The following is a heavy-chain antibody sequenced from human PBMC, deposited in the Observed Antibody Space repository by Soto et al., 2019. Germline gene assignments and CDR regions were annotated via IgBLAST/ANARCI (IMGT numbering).Heavy chain of an antibody. Sequence: PGGSLRLSCVASRFSFSSYEMSWVRQAAGKGLEWVSRVSLTGDRTNYAGSVKGRFTVSRDNFKNTLYLEMDSLRPEDTAIYYFARGGRYCTPTSCAIDSWGRGTPVTVSS. CDR2: VSLTGDRT. J-gene: IGHJ4*02. D-gene: IGHD2-8*01. CDR1: RFSFSSYE. V-gene: IGHV3-23*01. CDR3: ARGGRYCTPTSCAIDS.